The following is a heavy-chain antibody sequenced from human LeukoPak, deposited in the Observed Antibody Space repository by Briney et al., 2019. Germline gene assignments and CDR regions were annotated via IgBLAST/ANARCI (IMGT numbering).Heavy chain of an antibody. CDR3: ARGRSHVLLWFGELSDYYMDV. CDR2: IYYSGST. CDR1: GGSISSSSYY. J-gene: IGHJ6*03. V-gene: IGHV4-39*07. Sequence: SETLSLTCTVSGGSISSSSYYWGWIRQPPGKGLEWIGSIYYSGSTNYNPSLKSRVTISVDTSKNQFSLKLSSVTAADTAVYYCARGRSHVLLWFGELSDYYMDVWGKGTTVTISS. D-gene: IGHD3-10*01.